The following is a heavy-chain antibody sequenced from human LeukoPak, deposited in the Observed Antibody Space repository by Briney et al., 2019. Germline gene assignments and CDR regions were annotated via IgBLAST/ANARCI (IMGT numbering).Heavy chain of an antibody. D-gene: IGHD1-26*01. CDR3: ARSYSVSYSMGY. J-gene: IGHJ4*02. CDR1: GGSISGYY. V-gene: IGHV4-59*08. Sequence: SETLSLTCTVSGGSISGYYWSWIRQPPGKGLEWIGFIFYSGSTNYNPSLKSRVTISVDTSKNQFSLKLSSVTAADTALYYCARSYSVSYSMGYWGQGTLVTVSS. CDR2: IFYSGST.